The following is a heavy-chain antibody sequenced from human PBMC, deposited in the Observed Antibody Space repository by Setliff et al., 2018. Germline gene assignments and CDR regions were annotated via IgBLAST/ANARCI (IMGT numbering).Heavy chain of an antibody. CDR1: GFSLSTSGMY. J-gene: IGHJ4*02. V-gene: IGHV2-70*17. CDR3: ARIRKGYTGYEGFDY. Sequence: SGPTLVNPTQTLTLTCTSSGFSLSTSGMYVSWIRQPPGKALEWLGSIDWYDDKLYSTSLKTRLTISKDTSKNQVVLTMTNMDPVDTATYYCARIRKGYTGYEGFDYWGQGTLVTVSS. CDR2: IDWYDDK. D-gene: IGHD5-12*01.